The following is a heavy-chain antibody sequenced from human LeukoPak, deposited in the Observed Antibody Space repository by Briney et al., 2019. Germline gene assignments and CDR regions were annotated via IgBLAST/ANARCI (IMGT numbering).Heavy chain of an antibody. V-gene: IGHV3-30*18. Sequence: GGSLRLSCAASGFTFSSYGMHWVRQAPGKGLEWVAVISYDGSNKYYADSVKGRFTISRDNSKNTLYLQMNSLRAEDTAVYYCAKDKYSSGFAEYFQHWGQGTLVTVSS. D-gene: IGHD6-19*01. CDR1: GFTFSSYG. CDR2: ISYDGSNK. J-gene: IGHJ1*01. CDR3: AKDKYSSGFAEYFQH.